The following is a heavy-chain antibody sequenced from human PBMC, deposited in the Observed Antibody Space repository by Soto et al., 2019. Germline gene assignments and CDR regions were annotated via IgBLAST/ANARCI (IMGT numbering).Heavy chain of an antibody. CDR3: ARGGASSTWFAP. J-gene: IGHJ5*02. Sequence: SETLSLTCTVSGGSITSGGSFWSWIRQHPGKGPEWIAFIGYSGATSYNPSLASRVTIAADTYKSQFSLNLRSVTAADTAAYYCARGGASSTWFAPWGQGTLVSVSS. CDR2: IGYSGAT. CDR1: GGSITSGGSF. D-gene: IGHD2-15*01. V-gene: IGHV4-31*03.